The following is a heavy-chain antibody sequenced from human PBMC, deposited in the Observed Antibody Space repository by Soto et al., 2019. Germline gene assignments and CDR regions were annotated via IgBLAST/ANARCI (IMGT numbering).Heavy chain of an antibody. CDR3: AKGGPDGFCSGGRCYFDY. J-gene: IGHJ4*02. CDR1: GFTFDDYA. Sequence: EVQLVESGGGLVQPGRSLRLSCAASGFTFDDYAMHWVRRVPGKGLEWVSSISWNSNIIGYADSVKGRFTISRDNAKNSLYLQKNSLRPEDTALYYCAKGGPDGFCSGGRCYFDYWGQGTLVTVSS. V-gene: IGHV3-9*01. D-gene: IGHD2-15*01. CDR2: ISWNSNII.